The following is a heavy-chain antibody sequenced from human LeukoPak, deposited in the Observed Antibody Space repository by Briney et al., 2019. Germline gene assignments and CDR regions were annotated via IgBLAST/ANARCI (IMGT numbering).Heavy chain of an antibody. CDR3: AKGRSPFRDILTGDIDY. Sequence: SGRSLRLSCAASGFTFSSYAMHWVRQAPGKGLEWVAVISYDGSNKYYADSVKGRFTISRDNSKNTLYLQMNSLRAEDTAVYYCAKGRSPFRDILTGDIDYWGQGTLVTVSS. V-gene: IGHV3-30-3*01. CDR2: ISYDGSNK. CDR1: GFTFSSYA. J-gene: IGHJ4*02. D-gene: IGHD3-9*01.